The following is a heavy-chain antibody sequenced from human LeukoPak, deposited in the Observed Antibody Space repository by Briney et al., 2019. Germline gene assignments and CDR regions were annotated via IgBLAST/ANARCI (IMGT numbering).Heavy chain of an antibody. V-gene: IGHV3-66*02. CDR1: GFTVSSNY. CDR2: IYSGGST. CDR3: ARDLRDSSGSYYFDY. D-gene: IGHD3-22*01. Sequence: GGSLRLSXAASGFTVSSNYMSWVRQAPGKGLEWVSVIYSGGSTYYADSVKGRFTISRDNSKNTLYLQMNSLRAEDTAVYYCARDLRDSSGSYYFDYWGQGTLVTVSS. J-gene: IGHJ4*02.